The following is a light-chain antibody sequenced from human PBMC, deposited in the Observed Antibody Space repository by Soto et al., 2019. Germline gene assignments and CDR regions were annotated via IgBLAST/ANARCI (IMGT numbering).Light chain of an antibody. CDR3: QQRGSWPLT. Sequence: EIVLTQSPATLSLSPGESATLSGRASQSVSNSLAWYQQKPGQAPRLLIYDSSNRATGIPARFIGSGSGTDFALTISRLEPGDFAVYYCQQRGSWPLTFGQGTRLEIK. CDR1: QSVSNS. CDR2: DSS. J-gene: IGKJ5*01. V-gene: IGKV3-11*01.